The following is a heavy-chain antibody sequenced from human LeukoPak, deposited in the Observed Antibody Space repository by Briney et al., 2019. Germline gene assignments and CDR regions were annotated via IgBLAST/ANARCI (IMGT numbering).Heavy chain of an antibody. CDR1: GFTFSGYS. D-gene: IGHD6-13*01. CDR2: ISDTSGAI. J-gene: IGHJ4*02. CDR3: VSGAAGRFDY. V-gene: IGHV3-48*01. Sequence: GGSLRLSCTASGFTFSGYSMNWVRQAPGKGLEWVSYISDTSGAIYYADSVKGRFTISRDNSNNTLYLQMNSLRTEDTAVYYCVSGAAGRFDYWGQGTLVTVSS.